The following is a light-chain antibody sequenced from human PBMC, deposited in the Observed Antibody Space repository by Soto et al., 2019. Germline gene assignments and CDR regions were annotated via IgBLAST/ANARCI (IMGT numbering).Light chain of an antibody. CDR1: QSVSSY. CDR2: DAS. V-gene: IGKV3-11*01. J-gene: IGKJ1*01. CDR3: QQRSSWWT. Sequence: EIVLTQSPATLSLSPGERATLSCRASQSVSSYFAWYQQKPGQAPRLLIYDASSRATGIPARFSGSGSGTDFTLTISSLEPEDFAVYYCQQRSSWWTFGQGTKVEIK.